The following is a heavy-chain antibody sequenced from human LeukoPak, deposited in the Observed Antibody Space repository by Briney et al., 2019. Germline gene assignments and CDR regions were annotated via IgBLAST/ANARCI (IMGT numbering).Heavy chain of an antibody. Sequence: GGSLRLSCAASGFTFTSYAMSWVRQAPGKGLEWVSSISGSGSGGSTYYADSVKGRFTISRDNSKNTLYLQMNSLRAEDTAVYYCAKSGYNRFDYWGQGTLVTVSS. J-gene: IGHJ4*02. CDR3: AKSGYNRFDY. CDR1: GFTFTSYA. CDR2: ISGSGSGGST. V-gene: IGHV3-23*01. D-gene: IGHD5-24*01.